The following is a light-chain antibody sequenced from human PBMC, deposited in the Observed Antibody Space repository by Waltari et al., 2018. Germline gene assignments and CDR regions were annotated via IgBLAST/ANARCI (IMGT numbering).Light chain of an antibody. J-gene: IGLJ2*01. CDR1: TSHLGDNY. V-gene: IGLV1-51*01. CDR2: DNT. Sequence: QSVFTHPHSVSAAPGRRVTISCSGCTSHLGDNYSSLYQQLPGTPPKLLIDDNTGRPSWMPDRFSGARSGTSATLGIAGLQTADDAGYDCGTRDRTLNAGVFGGGTKLTVL. CDR3: GTRDRTLNAGV.